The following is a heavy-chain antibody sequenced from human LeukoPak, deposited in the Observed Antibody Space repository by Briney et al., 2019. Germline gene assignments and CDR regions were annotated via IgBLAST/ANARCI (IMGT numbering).Heavy chain of an antibody. CDR3: ARDSVPAMVRGVNDFDY. J-gene: IGHJ4*02. V-gene: IGHV3-48*04. Sequence: PGGSLRLSCAASGFTFSSYSMNWVRQAPGKGLEWVSYISSSSSTIYYADSVKGRFTISRDNAKNSLYLQMNSLRAEDTAVYYCARDSVPAMVRGVNDFDYWGQGTLVTVSS. CDR2: ISSSSSTI. CDR1: GFTFSSYS. D-gene: IGHD3-10*01.